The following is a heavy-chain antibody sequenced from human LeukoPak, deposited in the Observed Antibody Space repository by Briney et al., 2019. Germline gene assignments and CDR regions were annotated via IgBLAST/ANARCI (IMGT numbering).Heavy chain of an antibody. V-gene: IGHV4-31*11. J-gene: IGHJ4*02. Sequence: PSETLSFTCAVSGGSISSADFYWSWIRQHPGKGLEWIGFIYYSGSAYYNPSLKSRVSISVDTSKNQFSLTLNSVTAADTAVYYCARGSDYFDYWGQGTLVTVSS. CDR3: ARGSDYFDY. CDR1: GGSISSADFY. CDR2: IYYSGSA.